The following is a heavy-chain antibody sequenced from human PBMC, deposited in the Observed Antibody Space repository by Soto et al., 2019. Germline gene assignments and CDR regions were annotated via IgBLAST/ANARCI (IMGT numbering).Heavy chain of an antibody. CDR1: GYTFTSYA. Sequence: LKVSCKASGYTFTSYAMHWVRQAPGQRLEWMGWINAGNGNTKYSQKFQGRVTITRDTSASTAYMELSSLRSEDTAVYYCARDLSLWPSPLNWFDPWGQGTLVTVSS. CDR2: INAGNGNT. CDR3: ARDLSLWPSPLNWFDP. D-gene: IGHD3-10*01. V-gene: IGHV1-3*01. J-gene: IGHJ5*02.